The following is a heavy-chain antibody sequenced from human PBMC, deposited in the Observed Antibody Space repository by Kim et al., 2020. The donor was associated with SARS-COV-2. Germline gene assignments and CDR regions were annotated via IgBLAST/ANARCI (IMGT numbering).Heavy chain of an antibody. V-gene: IGHV5-51*01. CDR3: ARLIGSSGWFDY. Sequence: TRNRRPFHGQGTISADTSTSTAYLQWSSLRASDTAMYYCARLIGSSGWFDYWGQGTLVTVSS. D-gene: IGHD6-19*01. CDR2: T. J-gene: IGHJ4*02.